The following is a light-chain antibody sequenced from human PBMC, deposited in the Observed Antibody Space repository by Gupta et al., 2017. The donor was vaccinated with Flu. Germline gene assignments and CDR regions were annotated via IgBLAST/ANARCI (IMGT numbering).Light chain of an antibody. Sequence: PSFRSASVGDRVTLTCRASQGITNSLAWYQQKLGKAPKLLMYDASTVQSGVPSRFSGSGFGTEFTLTISSLQPEDFATYYCRQVNSYPLTFGGGTKVEIK. CDR2: DAS. V-gene: IGKV1-9*01. CDR3: RQVNSYPLT. CDR1: QGITNS. J-gene: IGKJ4*01.